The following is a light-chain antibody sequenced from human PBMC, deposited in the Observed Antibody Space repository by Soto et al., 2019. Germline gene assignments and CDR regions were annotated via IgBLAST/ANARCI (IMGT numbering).Light chain of an antibody. CDR2: GAS. CDR3: QQRSNWFLT. J-gene: IGKJ4*01. V-gene: IGKV3D-20*02. Sequence: ESVLTQSPGTLSLSPGERATLSFRASQSVSSNYLAWYQQKPGQAPRLLIYGASTRATGIPARFRGSGSGTDFTLTISSLEPEDFAVYYCQQRSNWFLTFGGGTKGDIK. CDR1: QSVSSNY.